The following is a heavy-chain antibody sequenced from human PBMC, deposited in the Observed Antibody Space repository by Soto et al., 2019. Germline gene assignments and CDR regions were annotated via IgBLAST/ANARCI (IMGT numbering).Heavy chain of an antibody. CDR3: ARGRQGAGIVVVPAATHLYSYGMDV. D-gene: IGHD2-2*01. Sequence: SVKVSCKASGGTFSSYAISWVRQAPGQGLEWMGGIIPICGTANYAQTFQGRVTITADESTSTAYMELSSLRSEDTAAYYCARGRQGAGIVVVPAATHLYSYGMDVWGQGTTVTVSS. CDR1: GGTFSSYA. J-gene: IGHJ6*02. CDR2: IIPICGTA. V-gene: IGHV1-69*13.